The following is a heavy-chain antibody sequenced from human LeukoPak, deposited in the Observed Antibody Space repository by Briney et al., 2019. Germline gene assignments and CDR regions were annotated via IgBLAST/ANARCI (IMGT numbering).Heavy chain of an antibody. Sequence: GGSLRLSCAASGFTFSNAWMSWVRQAPGKGLELVGRIKSKTDGCTTDYAAPVKGRFTISRDDSKNTLYLQMNTLRAEDPAVYFCTTKTASGTGGTFYYYYGMDVWGQGTTVTVSS. V-gene: IGHV3-15*01. CDR1: GFTFSNAW. CDR3: TTKTASGTGGTFYYYYGMDV. J-gene: IGHJ6*02. CDR2: IKSKTDGCTT. D-gene: IGHD2-8*02.